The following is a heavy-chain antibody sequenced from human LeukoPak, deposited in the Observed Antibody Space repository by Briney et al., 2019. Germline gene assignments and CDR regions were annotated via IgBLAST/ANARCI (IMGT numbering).Heavy chain of an antibody. V-gene: IGHV3-33*01. J-gene: IGHJ4*02. CDR1: GFTFSSYG. D-gene: IGHD6-19*01. Sequence: SGRSLRLSCAASGFTFSSYGMHWVRQAPGKGLEWVAVIWYDGSNKYYADSVKGRFTISRDNSKNTLYLQMNSLRAEDTAVYYCARDPYSSGWTDYWGQGTLVTVSS. CDR3: ARDPYSSGWTDY. CDR2: IWYDGSNK.